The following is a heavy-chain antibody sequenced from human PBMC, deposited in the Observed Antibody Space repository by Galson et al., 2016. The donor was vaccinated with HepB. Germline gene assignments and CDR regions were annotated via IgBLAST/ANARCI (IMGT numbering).Heavy chain of an antibody. CDR3: AREFALEMGGDY. J-gene: IGHJ4*02. V-gene: IGHV3-48*03. D-gene: IGHD5-24*01. Sequence: SLRLSCAASGFTFSSYDMHWVRQAPGKGLEWVSYISSSGSTIYYADSVKGRFTISRDNAKNSLYLQMNSLRAEDTAVYYCAREFALEMGGDYWGQGTLVTVSS. CDR2: ISSSGSTI. CDR1: GFTFSSYD.